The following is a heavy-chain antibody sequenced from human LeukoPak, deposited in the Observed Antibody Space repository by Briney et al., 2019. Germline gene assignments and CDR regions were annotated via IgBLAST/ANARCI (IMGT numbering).Heavy chain of an antibody. J-gene: IGHJ3*02. Sequence: AGGSLRLSCAASGFTFSSYAMHWVRQAPGKGLEWVAVISYDGSNKYYADSVKGRFTISRDNSKNTLYLQMNSLRAEDTAVYYCARDAVSIAAARDAFDIWGQGTMVTVSS. CDR1: GFTFSSYA. V-gene: IGHV3-30-3*01. CDR3: ARDAVSIAAARDAFDI. D-gene: IGHD6-13*01. CDR2: ISYDGSNK.